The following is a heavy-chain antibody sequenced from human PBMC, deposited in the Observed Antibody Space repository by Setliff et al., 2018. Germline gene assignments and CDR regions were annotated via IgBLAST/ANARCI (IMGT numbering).Heavy chain of an antibody. V-gene: IGHV1-69*13. CDR1: GGTFSNYC. Sequence: SVKVSCKASGGTFSNYCISWVRQAPGQGLEWMGGIMPKFGTPNRSQKFQGRVTITADESTSTAYMELSGLTSEDTAVYYCASHFLTVMKYYYYMDVWGKGTTVTVSS. J-gene: IGHJ6*03. CDR3: ASHFLTVMKYYYYMDV. D-gene: IGHD5-18*01. CDR2: IMPKFGTP.